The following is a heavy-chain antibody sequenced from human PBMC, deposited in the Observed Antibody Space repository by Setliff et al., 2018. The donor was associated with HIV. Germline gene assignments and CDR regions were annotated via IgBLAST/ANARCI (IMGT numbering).Heavy chain of an antibody. V-gene: IGHV4-34*01. Sequence: SETLSLTCAVYGGSLSGHYWTWIRQPPGEGLEWIGEINHSGKTNYNPSLKSRVTISVDTSKNQFSLKVTSVTAADTAVYYCVTSSSWSSRLNFWGQGMPVTVSS. J-gene: IGHJ4*02. CDR2: INHSGKT. CDR1: GGSLSGHY. CDR3: VTSSSWSSRLNF. D-gene: IGHD6-13*01.